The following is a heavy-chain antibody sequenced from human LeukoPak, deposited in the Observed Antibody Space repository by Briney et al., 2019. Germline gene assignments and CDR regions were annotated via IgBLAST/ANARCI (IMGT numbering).Heavy chain of an antibody. Sequence: ASVKVSCKASGYTFSSYSINWVRQAPGQGLEWMGWISTYNGNANYAQKLQGRVTMTTDTSTSTAYMELRSLRSDDTAVYYCAKDRWRDGSSSFDNWGQGTLVTVSS. CDR2: ISTYNGNA. D-gene: IGHD6-6*01. CDR3: AKDRWRDGSSSFDN. V-gene: IGHV1-18*01. CDR1: GYTFSSYS. J-gene: IGHJ4*02.